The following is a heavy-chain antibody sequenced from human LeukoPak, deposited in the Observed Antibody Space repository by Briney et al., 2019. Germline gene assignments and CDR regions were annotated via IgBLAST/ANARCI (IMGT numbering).Heavy chain of an antibody. V-gene: IGHV3-9*01. J-gene: IGHJ4*02. CDR2: ISWNSGSI. CDR3: AKGNLADY. Sequence: GGSLRLSCAASGFTFDDYAMPWVRQAPGKGLEWVSGISWNSGSIGYADSVKGRFTISRDNAKNSLYLQMNSLRAEDTALYYCAKGNLADYWGQGTLVTVSS. D-gene: IGHD1-1*01. CDR1: GFTFDDYA.